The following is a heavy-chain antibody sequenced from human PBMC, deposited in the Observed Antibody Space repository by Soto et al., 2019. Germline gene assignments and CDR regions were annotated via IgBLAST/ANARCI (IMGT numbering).Heavy chain of an antibody. CDR2: ISGSGGST. V-gene: IGHV3-23*01. D-gene: IGHD2-15*01. Sequence: GSLRLSCAASGFTFSSYAMSWVRQAPGKGLEWVSAISGSGGSTYYADSVKGRFTISRDNSKNTLYLQMNSLRAEDTAVYYCAKDAIYRDYSNRDFDYSGQGTLLTLSS. CDR1: GFTFSSYA. J-gene: IGHJ4*02. CDR3: AKDAIYRDYSNRDFDY.